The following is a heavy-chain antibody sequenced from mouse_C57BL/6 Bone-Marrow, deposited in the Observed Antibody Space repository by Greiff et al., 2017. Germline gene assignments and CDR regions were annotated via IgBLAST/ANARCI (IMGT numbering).Heavy chain of an antibody. CDR1: GYTFTSYW. J-gene: IGHJ3*01. V-gene: IGHV1-53*01. CDR3: ARDYGRAWFAY. CDR2: INPSNGGT. Sequence: VQLQQPGTELVKPGASGYTFTSYWMHWVKQRPGQGLEWIGNINPSNGGTNYNEKFKSKATLTVDKSSSTAYMQLSSLTSEDSAVYYCARDYGRAWFAYWGQGTLVTVSA. D-gene: IGHD1-1*01.